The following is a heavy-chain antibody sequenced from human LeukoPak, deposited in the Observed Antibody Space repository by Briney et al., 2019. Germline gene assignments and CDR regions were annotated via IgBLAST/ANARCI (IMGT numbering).Heavy chain of an antibody. V-gene: IGHV3-64D*08. CDR1: GFTFSDYA. Sequence: GGSLRLSCSASGFTFSDYAMHWVRQAPGRGLEYASAVSSVIGRTFYADSVKDRFTISRDNSGNTLYLQMSSLRPEDTAVYYCAKPARGLGIQFGLDSWGQGTLVTVSS. CDR3: AKPARGLGIQFGLDS. J-gene: IGHJ4*02. CDR2: VSSVIGRT. D-gene: IGHD3-16*01.